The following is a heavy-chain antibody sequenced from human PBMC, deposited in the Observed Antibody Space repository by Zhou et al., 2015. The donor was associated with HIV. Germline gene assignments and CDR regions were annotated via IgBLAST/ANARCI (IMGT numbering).Heavy chain of an antibody. CDR2: ISAYNGNT. D-gene: IGHD3-22*01. J-gene: IGHJ4*02. CDR1: GYTFTSYG. V-gene: IGHV1-18*01. CDR3: ARELVLDYYDSSGYYYFDY. Sequence: QVQLVQSGAEVKKPGASVKVSCKASGYTFTSYGISWVRQAPGQGLEWMGWISAYNGNTNYAQKLQGRVTMTTDTSTSTAYMELRSLRSDDTAVYYCARELVLDYYDSSGYYYFDYWGQGTLVTVSS.